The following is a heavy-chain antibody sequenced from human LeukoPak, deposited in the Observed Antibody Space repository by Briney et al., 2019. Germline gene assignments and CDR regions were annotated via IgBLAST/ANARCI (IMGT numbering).Heavy chain of an antibody. Sequence: GGSLRLSCAASGFTFSSYGMHWVRQAPGKGLEWVAFIRYDGSNKYYADSVKGRFTISRDNSKNTLYLQMNSLRAEDTAVYYCAKDMTYNWNDVPDAFDIWGQGTMVTVSS. D-gene: IGHD1-1*01. CDR1: GFTFSSYG. V-gene: IGHV3-30*02. J-gene: IGHJ3*02. CDR2: IRYDGSNK. CDR3: AKDMTYNWNDVPDAFDI.